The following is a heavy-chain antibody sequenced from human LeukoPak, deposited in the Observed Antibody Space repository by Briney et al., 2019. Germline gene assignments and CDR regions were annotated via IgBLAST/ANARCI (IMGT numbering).Heavy chain of an antibody. CDR3: AKGSSGFLDH. V-gene: IGHV3-7*03. J-gene: IGHJ4*02. D-gene: IGHD5-12*01. CDR2: IKEDGSEK. Sequence: PGGSLRLSCAASGFTFNRDWTAWVRQAPGKGLEWVANIKEDGSEKNYVDSVKGRFTISRDNARNSLYLQMNSLTTEDTALYYCAKGSSGFLDHWGQGTLVTVSS. CDR1: GFTFNRDW.